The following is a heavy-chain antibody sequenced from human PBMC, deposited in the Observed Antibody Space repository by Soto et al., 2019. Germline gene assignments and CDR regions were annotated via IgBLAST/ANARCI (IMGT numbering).Heavy chain of an antibody. CDR2: ISGSGGST. Sequence: EVQLLEAGGGLVQPGGSLRLSCAASGFTFSSYAMSWVRQAPGKGLEWVSAISGSGGSTYYADSVKGRVTISRDNAKNTLYLQMNSLRAEDTAVYYCAKVACSGGSCYARSWFVPVGQGTLVTVSS. CDR3: AKVACSGGSCYARSWFVP. CDR1: GFTFSSYA. D-gene: IGHD2-15*01. J-gene: IGHJ5*02. V-gene: IGHV3-23*01.